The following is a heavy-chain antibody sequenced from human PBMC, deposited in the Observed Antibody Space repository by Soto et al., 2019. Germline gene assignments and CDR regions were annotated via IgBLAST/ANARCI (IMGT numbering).Heavy chain of an antibody. V-gene: IGHV3-21*01. CDR3: ARVYHYDYCGYLI. CDR2: ISSSSSYI. D-gene: IGHD3-10*01. CDR1: GFTFSNYN. Sequence: GGALRLSCAASGFTFSNYNMNWVRQAPGKGLEWVSSISSSSSYIDYADSVKGRFTISRDNAKNSLYLQMNSLRAEETAVYYCARVYHYDYCGYLIWGQGTLVSVSS. J-gene: IGHJ4*02.